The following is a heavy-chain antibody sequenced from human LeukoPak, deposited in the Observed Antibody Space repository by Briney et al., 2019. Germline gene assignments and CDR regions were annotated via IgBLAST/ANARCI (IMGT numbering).Heavy chain of an antibody. CDR3: AKDLAYCGGACYPYYFDY. D-gene: IGHD2-21*02. CDR1: GFTFSSYA. Sequence: GGSLRLSCAASGFTFSSYAMSWVRQAPGKGLEWVSAISGSGGSTYYADSVKGRFTISRDNSKNTLYLQMNSLRAEDTAVYYCAKDLAYCGGACYPYYFDYWGQGTLVTVSS. CDR2: ISGSGGST. V-gene: IGHV3-23*01. J-gene: IGHJ4*02.